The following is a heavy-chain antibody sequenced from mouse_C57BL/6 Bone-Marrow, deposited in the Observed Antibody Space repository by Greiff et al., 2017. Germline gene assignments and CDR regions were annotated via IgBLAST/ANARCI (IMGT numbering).Heavy chain of an antibody. V-gene: IGHV1-64*01. Sequence: QVQLQQPGAELVKPGASVTLSCKASGYTFTSYWMHWVKQRPGQGLEWIGMIHPNSGSTNYNEKFKSKATLTVDKSSSTAYMQLSSLTSEDSAVYYCARITTVVADYWGQGTTLTVSS. CDR3: ARITTVVADY. J-gene: IGHJ2*01. CDR2: IHPNSGST. D-gene: IGHD1-1*01. CDR1: GYTFTSYW.